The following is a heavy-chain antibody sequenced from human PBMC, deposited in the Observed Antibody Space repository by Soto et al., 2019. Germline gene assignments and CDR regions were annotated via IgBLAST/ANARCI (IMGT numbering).Heavy chain of an antibody. Sequence: QVQLVQSGAEVKKPGASVKVSCKASGYTFTSYDINWVRHATGQGLEWMGWMNPNSGNTGYAQKFQGRVTMTRNTSISTAYMELSSLRSEDTAVYYCAMDLRLPNWFDPWGQGTLVTVSS. CDR2: MNPNSGNT. V-gene: IGHV1-8*01. J-gene: IGHJ5*02. CDR1: GYTFTSYD. D-gene: IGHD5-12*01. CDR3: AMDLRLPNWFDP.